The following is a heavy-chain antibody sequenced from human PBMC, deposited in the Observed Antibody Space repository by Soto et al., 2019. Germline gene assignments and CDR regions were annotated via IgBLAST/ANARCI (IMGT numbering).Heavy chain of an antibody. CDR1: GFTFSSYW. Sequence: TGGSLRLSCADSGFTFSSYWMSWVRQAPGKGLEWVANIKQDETEKYYVDSVKGRFAVSRDNGKNTLYLQMNSLRAEDTAIYYCAREAGTPGLWYSDRWGRGTLVTGSS. J-gene: IGHJ2*01. CDR3: AREAGTPGLWYSDR. D-gene: IGHD1-1*01. V-gene: IGHV3-7*05. CDR2: IKQDETEK.